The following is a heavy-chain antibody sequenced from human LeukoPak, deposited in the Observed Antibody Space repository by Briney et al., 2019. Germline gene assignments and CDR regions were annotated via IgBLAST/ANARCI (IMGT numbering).Heavy chain of an antibody. Sequence: GGSLRLSCAASGFTFDDYGMSWVRQAPGKGLEWVSGINWNGGSTGYADSVKGRFTISRDSAKNSLYLQMNSLRAEDTALYYCARKRGYSYGYLTPYYMDVWGKGTTVTVSS. CDR3: ARKRGYSYGYLTPYYMDV. J-gene: IGHJ6*03. CDR2: INWNGGST. D-gene: IGHD5-18*01. CDR1: GFTFDDYG. V-gene: IGHV3-20*04.